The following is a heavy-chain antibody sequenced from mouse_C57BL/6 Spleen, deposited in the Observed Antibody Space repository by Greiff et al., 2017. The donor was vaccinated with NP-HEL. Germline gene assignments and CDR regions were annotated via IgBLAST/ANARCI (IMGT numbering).Heavy chain of an antibody. J-gene: IGHJ2*01. CDR3: VSYYYGSVAALEY. D-gene: IGHD1-1*01. CDR1: GYTFTDYN. CDR2: INPNNGGT. V-gene: IGHV1-22*01. Sequence: VQLQQSGPELVKPGASVKMSCKASGYTFTDYNMHWVKQSHGKSLEWIGYINPNNGGTSYNQKFKGKATLTVNKSSSTAYMELRSLTSEDSAVYYCVSYYYGSVAALEYWGQGTTLTVSS.